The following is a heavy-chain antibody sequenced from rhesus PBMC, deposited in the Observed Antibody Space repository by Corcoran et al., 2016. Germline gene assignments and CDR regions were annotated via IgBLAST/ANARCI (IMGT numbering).Heavy chain of an antibody. CDR3: AREPRDTHPVFDY. D-gene: IGHD5-42*01. V-gene: IGHV4-122*02. Sequence: QVQLQESGPGLVKPSETLSLTCAVSGGSISSGYYYWSWIRQPPGKGLEWIGYITYNGSTSYNPSLKSRVTISRDTSKNQFSLKLSSVTAADTAVYYCAREPRDTHPVFDYWGQGVLVTVSS. J-gene: IGHJ4*01. CDR1: GGSISSGYYY. CDR2: ITYNGST.